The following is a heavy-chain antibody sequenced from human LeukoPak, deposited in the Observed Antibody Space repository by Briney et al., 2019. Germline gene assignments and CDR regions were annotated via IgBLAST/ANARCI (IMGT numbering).Heavy chain of an antibody. CDR3: ARGGRYYYDSSGSD. J-gene: IGHJ4*02. D-gene: IGHD3-22*01. Sequence: SETLSLTCTVSGGSISSDYWSWIRQPPGKGLEWIGYISYNGNTNYNPSLKSRVTISVDTSKTQFSLRVRSMTAADTAVYYCARGGRYYYDSSGSDWGQGTPVTVSS. CDR2: ISYNGNT. CDR1: GGSISSDY. V-gene: IGHV4-59*01.